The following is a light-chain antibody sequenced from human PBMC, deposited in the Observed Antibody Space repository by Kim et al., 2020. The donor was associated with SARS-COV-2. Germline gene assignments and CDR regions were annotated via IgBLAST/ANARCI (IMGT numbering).Light chain of an antibody. V-gene: IGKV1-5*03. CDR3: QQYYDYWT. Sequence: SASVGDRVTSTCRASQSITDWVAWYQQKPGKAPKLLIHKTSSLENGVPSRFSGSGSATEFTLTISSLQPDDFATYYCQQYYDYWTFGQGTKVDIK. CDR1: QSITDW. J-gene: IGKJ1*01. CDR2: KTS.